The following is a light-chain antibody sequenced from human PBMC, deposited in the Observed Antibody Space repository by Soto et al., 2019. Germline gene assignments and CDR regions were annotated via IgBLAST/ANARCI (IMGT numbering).Light chain of an antibody. CDR2: KAS. CDR1: QSIDSW. J-gene: IGKJ1*01. CDR3: QPCNSYSRT. V-gene: IGKV1-5*03. Sequence: DIQMTQSPSTLSASVGDRVTITCRASQSIDSWLAWYQHKPGKGPKLLIFKASTLETGVPSRFSGSGSETELTLTISSLQPDDSETYYSQPCNSYSRTFGQGTKVDIK.